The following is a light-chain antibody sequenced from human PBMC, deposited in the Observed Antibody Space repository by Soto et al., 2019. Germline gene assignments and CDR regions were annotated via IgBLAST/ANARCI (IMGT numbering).Light chain of an antibody. CDR2: AAS. Sequence: IQLTQSPSSLSASVGDRGTITCRASQGISFYLAWYQQKPGKAPKLLMYAASTLQSGVPSRFSGSGSRTDFTLTISRLQPEDFATYYCQQLNSFPCTFGQGTKLEIK. CDR1: QGISFY. V-gene: IGKV1-9*01. CDR3: QQLNSFPCT. J-gene: IGKJ2*02.